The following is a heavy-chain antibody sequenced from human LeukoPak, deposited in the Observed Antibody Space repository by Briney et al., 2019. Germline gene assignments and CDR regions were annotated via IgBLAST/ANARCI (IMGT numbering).Heavy chain of an antibody. CDR1: GGSISSSTYY. J-gene: IGHJ4*02. CDR2: IYYSGTT. D-gene: IGHD6-13*01. Sequence: SETLSLTCTVSGGSISSSTYYWAWIRQSPGKGLELIGGIYYSGTTHYNPSLKSRLTISVDTSNNQFSLELSSVTAADTAVYYCARHPGIPRGYFDSWGQGTLVTVSS. V-gene: IGHV4-39*07. CDR3: ARHPGIPRGYFDS.